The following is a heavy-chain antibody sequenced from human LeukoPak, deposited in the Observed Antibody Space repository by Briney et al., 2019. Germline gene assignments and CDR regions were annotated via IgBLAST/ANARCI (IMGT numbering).Heavy chain of an antibody. Sequence: GGSLRLSCAAFGFTFNTYAMNWVRQAPGKGLEWVSRISGSGDDTSYADSVKGRFTISRDKSKGTLYLQMNSLRAEDTAAYYCAKDPDWATDAFDIWGQGTMVTVSS. CDR3: AKDPDWATDAFDI. J-gene: IGHJ3*02. D-gene: IGHD3-9*01. CDR1: GFTFNTYA. CDR2: ISGSGDDT. V-gene: IGHV3-23*01.